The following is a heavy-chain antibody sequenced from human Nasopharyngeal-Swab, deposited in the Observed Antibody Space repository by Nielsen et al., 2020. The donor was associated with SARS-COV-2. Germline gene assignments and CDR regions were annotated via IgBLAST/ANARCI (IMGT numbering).Heavy chain of an antibody. D-gene: IGHD3-3*01. CDR1: GGSISSSSYY. V-gene: IGHV4-39*07. CDR3: ARAHRITIFGVVSNFDY. J-gene: IGHJ4*02. Sequence: SETLSLTCTVSGGSISSSSYYWGWIRQPPGKGLEWIGSIYYRGSTYYNPSLKSRVTISVDTSKNQFSLKLSSVTAADTAVYYCARAHRITIFGVVSNFDYWGQGTLVTVSS. CDR2: IYYRGST.